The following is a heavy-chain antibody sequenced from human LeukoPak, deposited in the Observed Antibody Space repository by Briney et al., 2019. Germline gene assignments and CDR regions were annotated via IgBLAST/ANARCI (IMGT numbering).Heavy chain of an antibody. CDR2: IGTAGDT. Sequence: GGSLRLSCAASGFTFSSYDTHWVRQATGKGLEWVSAIGTAGDTYYPGSVKGRFTISRENAKNSLYLQMNSLRAGDTAVYYCARGFRYCSGGSCSNWFDPWGQGTLVTVSS. D-gene: IGHD2-15*01. CDR1: GFTFSSYD. V-gene: IGHV3-13*01. CDR3: ARGFRYCSGGSCSNWFDP. J-gene: IGHJ5*02.